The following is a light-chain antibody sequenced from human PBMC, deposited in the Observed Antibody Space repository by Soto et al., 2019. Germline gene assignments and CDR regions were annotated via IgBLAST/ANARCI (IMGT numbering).Light chain of an antibody. V-gene: IGKV2-30*02. J-gene: IGKJ1*01. CDR1: QSLIHSDGNTY. CDR3: MQGTHWPWT. CDR2: EVS. Sequence: DVVMTQSPLSLPVTLGQPASISCRSSQSLIHSDGNTYLNWFQQRPGQSPRRLIHEVSDRDSGVPDRFSGSCPGTDFTLIISRVEAEDVGVYYCMQGTHWPWTFGQGAEVEIK.